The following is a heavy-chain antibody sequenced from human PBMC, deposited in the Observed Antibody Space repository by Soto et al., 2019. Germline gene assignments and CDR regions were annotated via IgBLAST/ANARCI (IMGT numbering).Heavy chain of an antibody. V-gene: IGHV3-23*01. D-gene: IGHD3-3*01. Sequence: PGGSLRLSCAASGFTFSSYAMSWVRQAPGKGLEWVSAISGSGGSTYYADSVKGRFTISRDNSKNTLYLQMNSLRAEDTAVYYCAKNGPRFLEVYYYYMDVWGKGTTVTVSS. CDR2: ISGSGGST. CDR3: AKNGPRFLEVYYYYMDV. J-gene: IGHJ6*03. CDR1: GFTFSSYA.